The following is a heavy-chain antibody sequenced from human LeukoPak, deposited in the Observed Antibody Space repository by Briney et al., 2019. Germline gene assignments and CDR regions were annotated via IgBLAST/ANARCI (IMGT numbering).Heavy chain of an antibody. CDR2: MHSDGST. CDR3: ARDQVLRESYRTYYYGMDV. J-gene: IGHJ6*04. V-gene: IGHV3-53*01. CDR1: GFAVSSNY. D-gene: IGHD3-16*01. Sequence: GGSLRLSCAASGFAVSSNYMSWVRQPPGKGLEWVSVMHSDGSTYYADSVKGRFTISRDNLKNTLSLQMDSLRGEDTAVYYCARDQVLRESYRTYYYGMDVWGKGTTVTVSS.